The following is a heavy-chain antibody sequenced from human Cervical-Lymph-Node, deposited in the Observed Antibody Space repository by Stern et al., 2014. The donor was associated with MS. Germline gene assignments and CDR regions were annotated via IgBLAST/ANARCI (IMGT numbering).Heavy chain of an antibody. CDR1: GGSMSSKY. V-gene: IGHV4-59*01. CDR3: ARVTGRGTRQNWFDS. J-gene: IGHJ5*01. CDR2: ISSDGST. D-gene: IGHD1-26*01. Sequence: QLQLQESGPGLVKPSETVSLTCTVSGGSMSSKYWNWMRQPPGKGLEWIGYISSDGSTNYNPSLKSRVIISLDTSTNQFSLSLTSVTAADTAVYYCARVTGRGTRQNWFDSWGQGTLVTVSS.